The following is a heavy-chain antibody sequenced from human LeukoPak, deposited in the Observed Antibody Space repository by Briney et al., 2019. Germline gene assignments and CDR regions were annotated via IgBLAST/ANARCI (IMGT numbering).Heavy chain of an antibody. D-gene: IGHD3-9*01. Sequence: GGSLRLSCAASEFTVSSNYMSWVRQAPGKGLEWVSVIYSGGSTYYADSVKGRFTISRDNSKNTLYLQMNSLRAEDTAVYYCARMYYDILTGQLYFNYWGQGTLVTVSS. J-gene: IGHJ4*02. CDR1: EFTVSSNY. CDR2: IYSGGST. CDR3: ARMYYDILTGQLYFNY. V-gene: IGHV3-66*01.